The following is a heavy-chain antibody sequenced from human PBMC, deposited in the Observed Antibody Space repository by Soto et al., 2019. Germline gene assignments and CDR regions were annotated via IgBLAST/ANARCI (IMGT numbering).Heavy chain of an antibody. CDR1: GGTFSSYT. CDR3: ARASERWLPDY. J-gene: IGHJ4*02. CDR2: IIPILGIA. V-gene: IGHV1-69*02. D-gene: IGHD5-12*01. Sequence: QVQLVQSGAEVKKPGSSVKVSCKASGGTFSSYTTSWVRQAPGQGLEWMGRIIPILGIANYAQKFQGRVTITADKSTSTAYMELSSLRSEDTAVYYCARASERWLPDYWGQGTLVTVSS.